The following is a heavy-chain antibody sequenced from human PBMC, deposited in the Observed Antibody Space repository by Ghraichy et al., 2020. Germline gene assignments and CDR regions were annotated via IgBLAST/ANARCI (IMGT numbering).Heavy chain of an antibody. J-gene: IGHJ5*02. CDR2: IWYDGSNK. Sequence: LSLTCAASGFTFSSYGMHWVRQAPGKGLEWVAVIWYDGSNKYYADSVKGRFTISRDNSKNTLYLQMNSLRAEDTAVYYCAREAAAGTGWFDPWGQGTLVTVSS. CDR1: GFTFSSYG. D-gene: IGHD6-13*01. V-gene: IGHV3-33*01. CDR3: AREAAAGTGWFDP.